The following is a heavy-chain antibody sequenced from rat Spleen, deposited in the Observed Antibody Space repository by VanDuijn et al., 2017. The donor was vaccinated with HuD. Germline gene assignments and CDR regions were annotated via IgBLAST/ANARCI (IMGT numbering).Heavy chain of an antibody. J-gene: IGHJ2*01. CDR1: GFTFNYYW. V-gene: IGHV5-31*01. CDR3: ARRNLPPDYFDY. Sequence: EVQLVESGGGLVQPGRSLKLSCVTSGFTFNYYWMTWIRQAPGKGLEWVASITTTGGSTYYPDSVKGRFTISRDNAKSTLYLQMDSLRSEDTATYYCARRNLPPDYFDYWGQGVMVTVSS. CDR2: ITTTGGST. D-gene: IGHD1-2*01.